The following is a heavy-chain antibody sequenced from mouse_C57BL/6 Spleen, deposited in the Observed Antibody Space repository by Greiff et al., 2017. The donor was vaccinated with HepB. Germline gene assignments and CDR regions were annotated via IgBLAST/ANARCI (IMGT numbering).Heavy chain of an antibody. Sequence: LVESGAELVRPGTSVKVSCKASGYAFTNYLIEWVKQRPGQGLEWIGVINPGSGGTNYNEKFKGKATLTADKSSSTAYMQLSSLTSEDSAVYFCAAAVYGNYGYFDVWGTGTTVTVSS. J-gene: IGHJ1*03. CDR2: INPGSGGT. CDR3: AAAVYGNYGYFDV. D-gene: IGHD2-1*01. V-gene: IGHV1-54*01. CDR1: GYAFTNYL.